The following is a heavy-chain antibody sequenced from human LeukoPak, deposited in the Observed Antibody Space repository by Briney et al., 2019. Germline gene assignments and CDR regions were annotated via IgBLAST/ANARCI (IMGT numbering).Heavy chain of an antibody. Sequence: GGSLRLSCAASGFTFSTYALSWVRQAPGKGLEWVSALSGSGGSTYYADSVKGRFTISRDNSKNTLYLQMNSLRAEDTAVYYCARAQYYDYYYYGMDVWGQGTTVTVSS. V-gene: IGHV3-23*01. J-gene: IGHJ6*02. CDR1: GFTFSTYA. CDR3: ARAQYYDYYYYGMDV. D-gene: IGHD1-26*01. CDR2: LSGSGGST.